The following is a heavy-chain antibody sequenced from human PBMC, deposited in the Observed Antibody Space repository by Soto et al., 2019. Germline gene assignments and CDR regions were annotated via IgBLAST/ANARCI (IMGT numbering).Heavy chain of an antibody. Sequence: VKVSCKASGGTFSNHAISWVRQAPGQGLEWVGGIIPMFPTADYAQRFQGRVTITADDSTATVYMELSGLRSEDTAMYYCARDDATYCGGDCYRYFYYGMDVWGQGTTVTVSS. CDR3: ARDDATYCGGDCYRYFYYGMDV. D-gene: IGHD2-21*02. V-gene: IGHV1-69*13. J-gene: IGHJ6*02. CDR2: IIPMFPTA. CDR1: GGTFSNHA.